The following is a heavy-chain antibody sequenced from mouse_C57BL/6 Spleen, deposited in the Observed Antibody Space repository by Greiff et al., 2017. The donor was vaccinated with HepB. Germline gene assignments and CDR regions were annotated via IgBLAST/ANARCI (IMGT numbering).Heavy chain of an antibody. J-gene: IGHJ2*01. CDR2: ISYDGSN. V-gene: IGHV3-6*01. CDR1: GYSITSGYY. Sequence: EVKLMESGPGLVKPSQSLSLTCSVTGYSITSGYYWNWIRQFPGNKLEWMGYISYDGSNNYNPSLKNRISITRYTSKNQFFLKLNSVTTEDTATYYCARDGLTGSYYFDYWGQGTTLTVSS. CDR3: ARDGLTGSYYFDY. D-gene: IGHD4-1*01.